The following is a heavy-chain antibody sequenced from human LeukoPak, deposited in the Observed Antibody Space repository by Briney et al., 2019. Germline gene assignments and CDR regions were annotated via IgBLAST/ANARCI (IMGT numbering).Heavy chain of an antibody. V-gene: IGHV1-18*01. CDR1: GYTFTSYG. CDR3: ARKQLSPSGWNWFDP. J-gene: IGHJ5*02. D-gene: IGHD6-19*01. Sequence: ASVKVSCKASGYTFTSYGISWVRQAPGQGLEWMGWISAYNGNTNYAQKLQGRVTMTTDTSTSTAYMELRSLRSEDTAVYYCARKQLSPSGWNWFDPWGQGTLVTVSS. CDR2: ISAYNGNT.